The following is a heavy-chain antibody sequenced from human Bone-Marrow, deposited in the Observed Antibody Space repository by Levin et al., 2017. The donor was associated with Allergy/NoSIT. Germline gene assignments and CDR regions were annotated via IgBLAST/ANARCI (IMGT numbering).Heavy chain of an antibody. CDR1: GGTFSSYA. CDR2: IIPIFGTA. V-gene: IGHV1-69*06. Sequence: SVKVSCKASGGTFSSYAISWVRQAPGQGLEWMGGIIPIFGTANYAQKFQGRVTITADKSTSTAYMELSSLRSEDTAVYYCARTYYYDSSGYYYFDYWGQGTLVTVSS. D-gene: IGHD3-22*01. CDR3: ARTYYYDSSGYYYFDY. J-gene: IGHJ4*02.